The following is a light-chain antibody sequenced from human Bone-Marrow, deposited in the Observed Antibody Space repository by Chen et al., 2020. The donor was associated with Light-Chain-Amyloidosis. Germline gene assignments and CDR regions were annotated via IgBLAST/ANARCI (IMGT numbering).Light chain of an antibody. CDR1: SSDVGGDNH. Sequence: QPALTQPASVSGSPGQSLTIPCPGTSSDVGGDNHVSWYQQHPDKAPKLMIYEVTNRPSWVPDRFSGSKSDNTASLTISGLQTEDEADYFCSSYTITNTLVFGSGTRVTVL. V-gene: IGLV2-14*01. CDR3: SSYTITNTLV. CDR2: EVT. J-gene: IGLJ1*01.